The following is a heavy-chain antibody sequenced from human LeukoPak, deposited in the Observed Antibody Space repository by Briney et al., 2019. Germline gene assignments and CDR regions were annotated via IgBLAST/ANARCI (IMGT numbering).Heavy chain of an antibody. D-gene: IGHD3-22*01. CDR3: ARWGHYDLNYFYY. Sequence: SETLSLTCTVSGGSISSNDYYWAWIRQPPGKGLEWIVTIFYNGATQYTPSLKSRVTISVDTSKNQFSLKLSSVTAADTAVYYCARWGHYDLNYFYYWGQGTLVTVSS. CDR1: GGSISSNDYY. V-gene: IGHV4-39*07. CDR2: IFYNGAT. J-gene: IGHJ4*02.